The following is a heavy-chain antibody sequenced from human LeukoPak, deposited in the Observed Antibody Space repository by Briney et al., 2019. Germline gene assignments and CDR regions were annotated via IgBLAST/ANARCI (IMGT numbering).Heavy chain of an antibody. Sequence: ASANVSCKASGYTFTGYYMHWVRQAPGQGLEWMGRINPNSGGTNYAQKFQGRVTMTRDTSISTAYMELSRLRSDDTAVYYCARGGYDFVYYYYGMDVWGQGTTVTVSS. J-gene: IGHJ6*02. D-gene: IGHD3-3*01. CDR2: INPNSGGT. V-gene: IGHV1-2*06. CDR1: GYTFTGYY. CDR3: ARGGYDFVYYYYGMDV.